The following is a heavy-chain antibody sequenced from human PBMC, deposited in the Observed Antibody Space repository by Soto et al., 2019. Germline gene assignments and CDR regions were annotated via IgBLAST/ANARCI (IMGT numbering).Heavy chain of an antibody. Sequence: QVQLVESGGGVVQPGRSLRLSCAASGFTFSSYGMHWVRQAPGKGLEWVAVISYDGSNKYYADSVKGRFTISRDNSKNTLYLQMNSLRAEDTAVYYCAKSRGLLFKSYILTGYPLPDYWGQGTLVTVSS. V-gene: IGHV3-30*18. CDR2: ISYDGSNK. D-gene: IGHD3-9*01. J-gene: IGHJ4*02. CDR3: AKSRGLLFKSYILTGYPLPDY. CDR1: GFTFSSYG.